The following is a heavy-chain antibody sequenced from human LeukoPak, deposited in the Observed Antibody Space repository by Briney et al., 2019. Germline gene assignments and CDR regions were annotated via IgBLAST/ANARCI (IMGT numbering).Heavy chain of an antibody. CDR2: ISTSSNTI. Sequence: GGSLRLSCAASGFSFSAYSFNWIRQTPGKGLEWLSYISTSSNTIYYADTVKGRFTISRDNAKNSLFLQMNSLRAEDTAVYYCARDEGVVPAATPDYWGQGTLVTVSS. D-gene: IGHD2-2*01. V-gene: IGHV3-48*01. J-gene: IGHJ4*02. CDR1: GFSFSAYS. CDR3: ARDEGVVPAATPDY.